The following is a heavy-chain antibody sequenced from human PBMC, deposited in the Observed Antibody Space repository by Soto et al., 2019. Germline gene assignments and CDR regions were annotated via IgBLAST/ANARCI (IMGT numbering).Heavy chain of an antibody. CDR1: GYTFTRSG. Sequence: QVQLVQSGAEVKKPGASVKVSCKASGYTFTRSGISWVRQAPGQGLEWMGWISTYNGDTNYAQTFQGRVTMTTDTSTSTVYMELRSLRSDDTAVYYCARGGVAPYYYYGMDVWGQGTPVTVSS. D-gene: IGHD5-12*01. V-gene: IGHV1-18*01. CDR2: ISTYNGDT. CDR3: ARGGVAPYYYYGMDV. J-gene: IGHJ6*02.